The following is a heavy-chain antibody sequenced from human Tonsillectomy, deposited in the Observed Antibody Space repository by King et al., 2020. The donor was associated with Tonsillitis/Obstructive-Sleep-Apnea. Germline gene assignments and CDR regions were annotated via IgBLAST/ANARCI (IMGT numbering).Heavy chain of an antibody. J-gene: IGHJ4*02. CDR3: TRVRKRYYESSGYYYGDY. Sequence: VQLVESGGGLVKPGRSLRLSCTASGFTFGDYAMSWFRQAPGKGLEWVGFIRSKAYGGTTEYAASVKGRFTISRDDSKSIAYLQMNSLKTEDTAVYYCTRVRKRYYESSGYYYGDYWGQGTLVTVSS. D-gene: IGHD3-22*01. CDR2: IRSKAYGGTT. CDR1: GFTFGDYA. V-gene: IGHV3-49*05.